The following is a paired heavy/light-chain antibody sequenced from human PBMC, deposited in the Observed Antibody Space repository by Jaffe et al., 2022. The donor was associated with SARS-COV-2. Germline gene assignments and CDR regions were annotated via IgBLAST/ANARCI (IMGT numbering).Heavy chain of an antibody. Sequence: EVQLVESGGGLVQPGGSLRLSCAASEITVSRTYMNWVRQAPGKGLEWVSVIYSGGSTYYADSVKGRFTISRDNSKNTLHLQMNSLRAEDTAVYYCAGFTNGWRDYYYYGLDVWGQGTTVTVAS. CDR3: AGFTNGWRDYYYYGLDV. CDR2: IYSGGST. J-gene: IGHJ6*02. CDR1: EITVSRTY. V-gene: IGHV3-66*02. D-gene: IGHD2-8*01.
Light chain of an antibody. CDR3: QQYGTSPPLT. J-gene: IGKJ4*01. CDR2: GAS. Sequence: EIVLTQSPGTLSLSPGERATLSCRASPSLSGNYLAWYQQKPGQAPRLLIYGASSRATGIPDRFSGSGSGTDFTLTISRLESEDFAVYYCQQYGTSPPLTFGGGTKVEVK. CDR1: PSLSGNY. V-gene: IGKV3-20*01.